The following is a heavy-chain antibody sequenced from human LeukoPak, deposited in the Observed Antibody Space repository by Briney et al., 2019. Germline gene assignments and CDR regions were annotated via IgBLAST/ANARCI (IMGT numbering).Heavy chain of an antibody. CDR3: ARVGYTSTFY. D-gene: IGHD6-13*01. Sequence: ASVKVSCKASGYTFTGFDINWVRQATGQGLEWMGWMNTNSDNTGYAQKFEGRVTMTRNTSISTAYMELSRLRSDDTAVYYCARVGYTSTFYWGQGTLVTVSS. CDR1: GYTFTGFD. V-gene: IGHV1-8*01. J-gene: IGHJ4*02. CDR2: MNTNSDNT.